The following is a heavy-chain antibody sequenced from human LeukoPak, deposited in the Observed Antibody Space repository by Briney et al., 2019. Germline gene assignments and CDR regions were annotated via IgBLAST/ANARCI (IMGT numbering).Heavy chain of an antibody. CDR3: AKDWGYCSSTNCLYYDSSGYDY. Sequence: QSGGSLRLSCAASGFTFSSYAMSWVHQAPGKGLEWVSGMSGSGGSTYYADSVKGRFTISRDNSKNTLYLQMNSLRAEDTAVYYCAKDWGYCSSTNCLYYDSSGYDYWGQGTLVTVSS. CDR2: MSGSGGST. V-gene: IGHV3-23*01. D-gene: IGHD2-2*01. CDR1: GFTFSSYA. J-gene: IGHJ4*02.